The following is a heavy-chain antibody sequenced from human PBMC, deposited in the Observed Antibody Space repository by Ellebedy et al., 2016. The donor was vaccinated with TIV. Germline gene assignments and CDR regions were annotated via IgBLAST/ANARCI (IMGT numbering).Heavy chain of an antibody. CDR1: GGSISSSGYY. D-gene: IGHD2-21*01. J-gene: IGHJ4*02. Sequence: SETLSLTCIVSGGSISSSGYYWTWIRQHPGKGLEWIGYIYYSGTTYYNPSLRSRVTISVDTSKNQFSLKLSSVTAADTAVYYCARYSVSYFDYWGRGTLVTVSS. CDR2: IYYSGTT. V-gene: IGHV4-31*03. CDR3: ARYSVSYFDY.